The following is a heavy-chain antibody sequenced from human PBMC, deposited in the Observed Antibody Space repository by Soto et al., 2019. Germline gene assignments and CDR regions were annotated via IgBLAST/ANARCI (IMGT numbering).Heavy chain of an antibody. CDR1: GGSINSGGYS. CDR3: ARVPDY. V-gene: IGHV4-30-2*01. CDR2: IYHSGRT. Sequence: QLQLQESGSGLVKPSQTLSLTCAVSGGSINSGGYSWSWIRKPPGKGLEWIGYIYHSGRTYYNPSLQSGVPIPTYSSKTQFPQTLTSVPAAKTAVYYCARVPDYWGQGNLVTVSS. J-gene: IGHJ4*02.